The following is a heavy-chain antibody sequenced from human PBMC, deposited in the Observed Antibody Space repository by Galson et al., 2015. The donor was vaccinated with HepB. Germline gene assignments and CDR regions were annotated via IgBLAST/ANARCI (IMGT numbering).Heavy chain of an antibody. V-gene: IGHV3-66*02. Sequence: SLRLSCAGSGFTVSDNYMSWVRQAPGRGLECVSVIHSGGSTDYADSVKGRFTISRDNSKNTVYLQMNNLRVADTALYYCARAGRGFGVPYGMDVWGQGTTVTVSS. J-gene: IGHJ6*02. CDR3: ARAGRGFGVPYGMDV. CDR2: IHSGGST. D-gene: IGHD3-3*01. CDR1: GFTVSDNY.